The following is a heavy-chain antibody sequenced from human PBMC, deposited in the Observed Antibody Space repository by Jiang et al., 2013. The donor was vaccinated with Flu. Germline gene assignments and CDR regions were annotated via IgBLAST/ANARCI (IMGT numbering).Heavy chain of an antibody. CDR2: IDWDDDK. CDR3: ARVIAVAGTYYYYYGMDV. D-gene: IGHD6-19*01. Sequence: TLTCTFSGFSLSTSGMCVSWIRQPPGKALEWLALIDWDDDKYYSTSLKTRLTISKDTSKNQVVLTMTNMDPVDTATYYCARVIAVAGTYYYYYGMDVWGQGTTVTVSS. CDR1: GFSLSTSGMC. J-gene: IGHJ6*02. V-gene: IGHV2-70*01.